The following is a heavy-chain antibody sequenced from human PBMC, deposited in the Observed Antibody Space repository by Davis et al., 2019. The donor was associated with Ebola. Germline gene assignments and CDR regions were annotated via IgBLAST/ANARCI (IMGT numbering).Heavy chain of an antibody. CDR1: GYSFTSYW. CDR2: IYPSDSDT. V-gene: IGHV5-51*01. D-gene: IGHD2-8*01. CDR3: ARGLPRYCTNGVCPDDAFDI. Sequence: GESLKISCKGSGYSFTSYWIGWVRQMPGKGLEWMGIIYPSDSDTRYSPSFQGQVTISADKSISTAYLQWSSLKASDTAMYYCARGLPRYCTNGVCPDDAFDIWGQGTMVTVSS. J-gene: IGHJ3*02.